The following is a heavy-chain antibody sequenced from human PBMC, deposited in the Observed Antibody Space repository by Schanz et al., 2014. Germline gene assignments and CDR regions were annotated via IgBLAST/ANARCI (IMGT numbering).Heavy chain of an antibody. CDR1: EFTFSTDA. CDR3: ARGLIAAAGGAFDY. D-gene: IGHD6-13*01. J-gene: IGHJ4*02. V-gene: IGHV3-23*01. CDR2: ISASGGDT. Sequence: DVHLLESGGGLVQPGGSLRLSCAASEFTFSTDAMSWVRQAPGKGLEWLSVISASGGDTYYADSVKGRFTISRDNAKSSLYLQMNSLRAEDTALYYCARGLIAAAGGAFDYWGQGALVTVSS.